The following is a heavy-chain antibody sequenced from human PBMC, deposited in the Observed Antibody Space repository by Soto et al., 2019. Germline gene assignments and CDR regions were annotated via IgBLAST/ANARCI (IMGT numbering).Heavy chain of an antibody. CDR2: IDWDDDK. J-gene: IGHJ4*02. Sequence: SGPTLVNPTQTLTLTCIFSGFSRSTSGVCVSWIRQPPGKALEWLARIDWDDDKFYSTSLKTRLTISKDTSKNQVVLTMTNMDPVDTATYYCARIRAGNYESSGHPFDDWGQGTLVTVSS. D-gene: IGHD3-22*01. CDR3: ARIRAGNYESSGHPFDD. V-gene: IGHV2-70*17. CDR1: GFSRSTSGVC.